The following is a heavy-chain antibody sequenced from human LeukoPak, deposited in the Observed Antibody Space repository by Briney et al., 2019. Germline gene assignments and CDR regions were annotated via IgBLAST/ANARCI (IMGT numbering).Heavy chain of an antibody. J-gene: IGHJ4*02. D-gene: IGHD3-3*01. V-gene: IGHV3-30-3*01. Sequence: GGSLRLSCAASEFTFNNYAMHWVRQAPGKGLEWVAVISYDGSSKYYVDSVKGRFTVSRDNSKNTLYLQMNSLRAEDTAVYYCAKERFWSGYYYWGQGTLVTVSS. CDR3: AKERFWSGYYY. CDR2: ISYDGSSK. CDR1: EFTFNNYA.